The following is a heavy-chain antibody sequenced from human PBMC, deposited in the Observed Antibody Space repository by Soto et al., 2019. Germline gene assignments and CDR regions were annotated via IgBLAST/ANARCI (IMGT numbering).Heavy chain of an antibody. CDR3: ALDPEYDDSSGPVYY. Sequence: SETLSLTCTVSGGSISSYYWSWIRQPAGKGLEWIGRIYTSGSTNYNPSLKSRVTMSVDTSKNQFSLKLSAVTAADTAEYYFALDPEYDDSSGPVYYGGQGTLVTVSS. CDR2: IYTSGST. V-gene: IGHV4-4*07. CDR1: GGSISSYY. J-gene: IGHJ4*02. D-gene: IGHD3-22*01.